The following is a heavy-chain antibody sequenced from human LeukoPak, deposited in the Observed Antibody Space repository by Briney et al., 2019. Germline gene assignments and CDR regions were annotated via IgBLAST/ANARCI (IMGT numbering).Heavy chain of an antibody. Sequence: SETLSLTCTVSGGSISSGDYYWGWIRQPPGKGLEWIGYIYYSGSTYYNPSLKSRLTISVDTSKNQFSLRLSSVTAADTAVYYCARGPYYYDTSAWLDPWGQGTQVTVSS. V-gene: IGHV4-30-4*01. CDR1: GGSISSGDYY. CDR3: ARGPYYYDTSAWLDP. CDR2: IYYSGST. J-gene: IGHJ5*02. D-gene: IGHD3-22*01.